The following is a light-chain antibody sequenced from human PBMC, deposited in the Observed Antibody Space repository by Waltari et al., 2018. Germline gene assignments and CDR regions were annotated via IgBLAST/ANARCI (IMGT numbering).Light chain of an antibody. V-gene: IGKV1-39*01. CDR2: AAS. CDR3: QQSYSTPRT. Sequence: DIQMTQSPSSLSASVGDRVTIAVQESQSISSYFNWYQQKPVKAPKLLIYAASSVQSGVPSMFSGSGSGTEFNLTISSLQPEDFATYYCQQSYSTPRTFGQGTKLEIK. CDR1: QSISSY. J-gene: IGKJ2*01.